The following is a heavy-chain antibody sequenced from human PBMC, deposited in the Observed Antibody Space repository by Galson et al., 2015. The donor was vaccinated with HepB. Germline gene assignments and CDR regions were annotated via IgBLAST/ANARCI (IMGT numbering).Heavy chain of an antibody. CDR1: GFTFSSYS. CDR2: ISSSSSYI. J-gene: IGHJ3*02. CDR3: ARVGPGLAFDI. V-gene: IGHV3-21*01. Sequence: SLRLSCAASGFTFSSYSMNWVRQAPGKGLEWVSSISSSSSYIYYADSVKGRFTISRDNAKNSLYLQMNSLRAEDTAVYYCARVGPGLAFDIWGQGTMVTVSS.